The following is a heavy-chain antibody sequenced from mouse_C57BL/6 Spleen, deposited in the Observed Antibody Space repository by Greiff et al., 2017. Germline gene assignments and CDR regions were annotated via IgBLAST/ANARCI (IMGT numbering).Heavy chain of an antibody. D-gene: IGHD1-1*01. J-gene: IGHJ2*01. Sequence: VQLQQSGAELVRPGTSVKVSCKASGYAFTNYLIEWVKQRPGQGLEWIGVINPGSGGTNYNEKFKGKATLTADKSSSTAYMQLSSLTSEDSAVYFCARSRGSSPYYFDYWGQGTTLTVSS. CDR2: INPGSGGT. V-gene: IGHV1-54*01. CDR3: ARSRGSSPYYFDY. CDR1: GYAFTNYL.